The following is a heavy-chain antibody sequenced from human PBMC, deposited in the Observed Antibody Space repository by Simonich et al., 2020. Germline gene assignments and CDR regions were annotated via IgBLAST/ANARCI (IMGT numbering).Heavy chain of an antibody. Sequence: QVQLVQSGAEVKKPGASVKVSCKASGYTFTGYYMHWVRQAPGQGLEWMGWINPNGGGTNNAQKFQGRVTMTRDTSISTAYMELSRLRSDDTAVYYCARARLYSSSHAFDIWGQGTMVTVSS. CDR2: INPNGGGT. V-gene: IGHV1-2*02. CDR1: GYTFTGYY. CDR3: ARARLYSSSHAFDI. J-gene: IGHJ3*02. D-gene: IGHD6-6*01.